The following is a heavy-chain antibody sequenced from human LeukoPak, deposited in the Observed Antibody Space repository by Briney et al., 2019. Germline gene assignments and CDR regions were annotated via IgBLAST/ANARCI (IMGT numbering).Heavy chain of an antibody. CDR3: ARGWAKYSSSWHDY. V-gene: IGHV7-4-1*02. D-gene: IGHD6-13*01. J-gene: IGHJ4*02. CDR1: GYTFTSYA. CDR2: INTNTGNP. Sequence: ASVKVSCKASGYTFTSYAMNWVRQAPRQGLEWTGWINTNTGNPTYAQGFTGRFVFSLDTSVSTAYLQISSLKAEDTAVYYCARGWAKYSSSWHDYWGQGTLVTVSS.